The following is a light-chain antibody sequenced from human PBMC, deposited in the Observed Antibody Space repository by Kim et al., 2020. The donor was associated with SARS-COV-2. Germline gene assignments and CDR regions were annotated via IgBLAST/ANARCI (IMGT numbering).Light chain of an antibody. J-gene: IGKJ4*01. CDR2: GAT. Sequence: ASVGDRVTFTCRASQDIYNYLAWYQQKPGKVPKLLIYGATTLQSGVPSRFSGSGSGTDFTLTITSLQPEDVATYYCQKYNSAPLTFGGGTKVDIK. CDR3: QKYNSAPLT. V-gene: IGKV1-27*01. CDR1: QDIYNY.